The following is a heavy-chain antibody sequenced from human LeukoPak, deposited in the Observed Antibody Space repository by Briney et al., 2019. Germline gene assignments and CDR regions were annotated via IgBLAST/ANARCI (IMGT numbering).Heavy chain of an antibody. J-gene: IGHJ4*02. D-gene: IGHD3-10*01. Sequence: PGRSLRPSCAASGFTFSTYGMHWVRQAPGKGLEWVAVIWYDGSNKCYADSVKGRFTISRDNSKNTLFLQMNSLRAEDTAVYYCAKDRDYHGSGSYYYYWGQGTLVTVSS. CDR3: AKDRDYHGSGSYYYY. CDR2: IWYDGSNK. V-gene: IGHV3-33*06. CDR1: GFTFSTYG.